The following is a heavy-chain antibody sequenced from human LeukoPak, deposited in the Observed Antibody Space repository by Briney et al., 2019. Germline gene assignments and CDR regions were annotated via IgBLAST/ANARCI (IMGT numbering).Heavy chain of an antibody. Sequence: GGSLRLSCAASGFTVSSNYMSWVRQAPGKGLEWVSVIYSGGSTYYADSVKGRFTISGDNSKNTLYLQMNSLRAEDTAVYYCARLAPGYSYGSASDYWGQGTLVTVSS. V-gene: IGHV3-53*01. D-gene: IGHD5-18*01. CDR3: ARLAPGYSYGSASDY. J-gene: IGHJ4*02. CDR2: IYSGGST. CDR1: GFTVSSNY.